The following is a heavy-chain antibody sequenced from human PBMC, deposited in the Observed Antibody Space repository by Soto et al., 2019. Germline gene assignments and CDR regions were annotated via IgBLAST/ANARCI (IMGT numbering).Heavy chain of an antibody. CDR1: GGSISSSSYY. V-gene: IGHV4-39*01. CDR2: IYYSGST. J-gene: IGHJ4*02. Sequence: SETLSLTCTVSGGSISSSSYYWGWIRQPPGYGLEWIGSIYYSGSTYYNPSLMSRVSLSVDTSKNQFSLKLSSVTAADTAVYYCARLNIVATSLFDYWGQGTLVTVSS. D-gene: IGHD5-12*01. CDR3: ARLNIVATSLFDY.